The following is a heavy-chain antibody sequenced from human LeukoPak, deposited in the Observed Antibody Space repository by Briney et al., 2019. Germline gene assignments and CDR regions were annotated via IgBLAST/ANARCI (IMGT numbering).Heavy chain of an antibody. CDR2: IYYSGST. CDR3: ARHGRSTLYGMDV. J-gene: IGHJ6*02. CDR1: GCSISSYY. Sequence: SETLSLACTVSGCSISSYYWSWIRQPPGKGLEWIGYIYYSGSTNYNPSLKSRVTISVDTSKNQFSLKLSSVTAADTAVYYCARHGRSTLYGMDVWGQGTTVTVSS. D-gene: IGHD2-15*01. V-gene: IGHV4-59*08.